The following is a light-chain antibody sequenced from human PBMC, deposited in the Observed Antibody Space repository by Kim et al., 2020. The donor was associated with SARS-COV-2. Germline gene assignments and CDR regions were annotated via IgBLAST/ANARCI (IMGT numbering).Light chain of an antibody. CDR3: QQLNSFVT. CDR2: AAS. Sequence: SASVGDRVTITCRASQGISSYLAWYQQKPGKAPKLLIYAASTLQSGVPSRFSGSGSGTDFTLTISSLQPEDFATYYCQQLNSFVTFGQGTKVDIK. CDR1: QGISSY. V-gene: IGKV1-9*01. J-gene: IGKJ1*01.